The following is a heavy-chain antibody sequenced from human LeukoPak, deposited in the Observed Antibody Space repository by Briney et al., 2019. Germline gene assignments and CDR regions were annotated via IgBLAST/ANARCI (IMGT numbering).Heavy chain of an antibody. D-gene: IGHD4-17*01. CDR2: ISSSGGST. V-gene: IGHV3-23*01. Sequence: GGSLRLSCAASGFTFSSYAMSWVRQAPWKGLEWVSAISSSGGSTYYADSVKGRFTISRDNSKNTLYLQMNSLRAEDTAVYYCAKLGTTVTTWGRTDFDYWGQGTLVTVSS. CDR1: GFTFSSYA. CDR3: AKLGTTVTTWGRTDFDY. J-gene: IGHJ4*02.